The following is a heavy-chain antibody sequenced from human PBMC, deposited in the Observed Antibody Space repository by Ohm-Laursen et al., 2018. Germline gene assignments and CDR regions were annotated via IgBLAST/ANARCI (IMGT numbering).Heavy chain of an antibody. Sequence: GSLRLSCSASGFTFSSYEMNWVRQAPGKGLEWVSYISSSGSIIYYADSVKGRFTISRDNAKNSLYLQMNSLRAEDTAVYYCASRTDPYWGQGTLVTVSS. CDR2: ISSSGSII. J-gene: IGHJ4*02. V-gene: IGHV3-48*03. CDR3: ASRTDPY. CDR1: GFTFSSYE.